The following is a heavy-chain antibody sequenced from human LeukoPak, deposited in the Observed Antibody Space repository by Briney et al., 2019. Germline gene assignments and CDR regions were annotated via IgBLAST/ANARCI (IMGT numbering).Heavy chain of an antibody. CDR3: ASHGYDSSGYYNSYFDY. D-gene: IGHD3-22*01. V-gene: IGHV4-30-2*01. CDR1: GGSISSGGYS. Sequence: SQTLSLSCAVSGGSISSGGYSWSWIRQPPGKGLEWIGEINHSGSTNYNPSLKSRVTISVDTSKNQFSLKLSSVTAADTAVYYCASHGYDSSGYYNSYFDYWGQGTLVTVSS. J-gene: IGHJ4*02. CDR2: INHSGST.